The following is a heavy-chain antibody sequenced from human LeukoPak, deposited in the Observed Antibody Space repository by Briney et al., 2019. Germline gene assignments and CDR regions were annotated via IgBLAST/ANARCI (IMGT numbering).Heavy chain of an antibody. D-gene: IGHD2-21*01. V-gene: IGHV3-30*02. Sequence: GGSLRLSCAASGFTFSSYGMHWVRQAPGKGLEWVAFIRYDGSNKYYADSVKGRFTISRDNSKNTLYLQMNSLGAEDTAVYYCAKVDSYCGGDCYHYWGQGTLVTVSS. CDR3: AKVDSYCGGDCYHY. CDR1: GFTFSSYG. CDR2: IRYDGSNK. J-gene: IGHJ4*02.